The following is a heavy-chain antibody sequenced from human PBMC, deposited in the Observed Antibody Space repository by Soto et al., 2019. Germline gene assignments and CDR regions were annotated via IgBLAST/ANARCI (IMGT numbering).Heavy chain of an antibody. CDR1: GFTFSDCG. V-gene: IGHV3-30*18. CDR3: VKEQSSGYWRTADY. J-gene: IGHJ4*02. Sequence: QVQLVESGGGVVQPGRSLRLSCAASGFTFSDCGMHWVRQAPGKGLEWVAVVTYEETEIHYADSVRGRFNISRDNSKNMVCLKIDSQRVEDTAVYYCVKEQSSGYWRTADYWGQGTLMTVSS. CDR2: VTYEETEI. D-gene: IGHD6-25*01.